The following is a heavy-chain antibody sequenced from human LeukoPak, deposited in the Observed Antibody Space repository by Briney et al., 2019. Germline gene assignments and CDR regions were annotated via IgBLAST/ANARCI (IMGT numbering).Heavy chain of an antibody. CDR1: GGTFSSYA. Sequence: SVKVSCKASGGTFSSYAISWVRQAPGQGLEWMGGIIPIFGTANYAQKFQGRVTITADESTSTAYMELSSLRSEDTAVYYCARPIRYYYGSGSLSPPIWFDPWGQGTLVTVSS. CDR2: IIPIFGTA. D-gene: IGHD3-10*01. CDR3: ARPIRYYYGSGSLSPPIWFDP. V-gene: IGHV1-69*13. J-gene: IGHJ5*02.